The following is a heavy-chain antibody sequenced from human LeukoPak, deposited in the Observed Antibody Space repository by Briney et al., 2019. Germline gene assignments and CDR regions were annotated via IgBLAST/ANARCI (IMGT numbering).Heavy chain of an antibody. D-gene: IGHD6-6*01. CDR1: GGSLSSGSYY. CDR3: AREGDSSSTSAFDI. J-gene: IGHJ3*02. CDR2: IYTSGST. V-gene: IGHV4-61*02. Sequence: SQTLSLTCTVSGGSLSSGSYYWSWIRQPAGKGLEWLGRIYTSGSTNYNPSLKSRVTISVDTSKNQFSLKLSSVTAADTAVYYCAREGDSSSTSAFDIWGQGTMVTVSS.